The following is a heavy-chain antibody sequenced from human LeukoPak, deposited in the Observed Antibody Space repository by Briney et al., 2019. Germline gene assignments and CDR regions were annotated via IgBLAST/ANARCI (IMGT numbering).Heavy chain of an antibody. D-gene: IGHD3-16*01. CDR3: ARSELNDYFKY. J-gene: IGHJ4*02. Sequence: SETLSLTCTVSGYSISSGYDWGWMRQAPGKGLEWLASISQSGDTYNNSSLKSRVSLSVDTSKNQLSLKLTSVTAADTAVYFCARSELNDYFKYWGQGILVTVST. CDR1: GYSISSGYD. V-gene: IGHV4-38-2*02. CDR2: ISQSGDT.